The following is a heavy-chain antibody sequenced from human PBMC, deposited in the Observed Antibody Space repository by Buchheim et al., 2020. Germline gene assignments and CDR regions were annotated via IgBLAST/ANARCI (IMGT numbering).Heavy chain of an antibody. D-gene: IGHD4-17*01. Sequence: EVQLVESGGGLVQPGGSLRLSCAASGFTFSSYWMHWVRQAPGKGLVWVSRINGDGSGTDYADSVKGRFTISRANAKNTLHLQMNSLRAEDTAVYYCARANGDYYYGLDVWGQGTT. CDR3: ARANGDYYYGLDV. J-gene: IGHJ6*02. CDR1: GFTFSSYW. CDR2: INGDGSGT. V-gene: IGHV3-74*01.